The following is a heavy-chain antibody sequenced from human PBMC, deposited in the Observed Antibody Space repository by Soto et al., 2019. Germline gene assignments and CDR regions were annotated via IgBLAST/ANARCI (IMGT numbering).Heavy chain of an antibody. J-gene: IGHJ4*02. CDR2: IYYSGST. D-gene: IGHD4-17*01. V-gene: IGHV4-31*03. CDR3: ASYYGDYQYYFDY. CDR1: GGSISSGGYY. Sequence: SETLSLTCTVSGGSISSGGYYWSWIRQHPGKGMEWIGYIYYSGSTYYNTSLKSRVTISVDTSKNQFSLKLSSVTAADTAVYYCASYYGDYQYYFDYWGQGTLVTVSS.